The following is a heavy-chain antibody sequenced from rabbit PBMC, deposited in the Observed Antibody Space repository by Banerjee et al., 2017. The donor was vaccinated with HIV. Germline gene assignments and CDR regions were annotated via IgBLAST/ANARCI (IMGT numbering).Heavy chain of an antibody. J-gene: IGHJ4*01. Sequence: GTTYYASWVNGRFTISRSTSLNTVDLKMTSLTVADTATHFCARDLAGVIGWNFNLWGPGTLVTVS. V-gene: IGHV1S43*01. D-gene: IGHD4-1*01. CDR3: ARDLAGVIGWNFNL. CDR2: GTT.